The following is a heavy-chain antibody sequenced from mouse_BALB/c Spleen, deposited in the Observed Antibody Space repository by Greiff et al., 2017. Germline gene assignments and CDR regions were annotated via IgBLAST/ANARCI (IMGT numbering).Heavy chain of an antibody. J-gene: IGHJ2*01. CDR2: IDPENGDT. V-gene: IGHV14-4*02. CDR3: SVVAGDY. D-gene: IGHD1-1*01. CDR1: GFNIKDYY. Sequence: EVQLQQSGAELVRSGASVKLSCTASGFNIKDYYMHWVKQRPEQGLEWIGWIDPENGDTEYAPKFQGKATMTADTSSNTAYLQLSSLTSEDTAVYYCSVVAGDYWGQGTTLTVSS.